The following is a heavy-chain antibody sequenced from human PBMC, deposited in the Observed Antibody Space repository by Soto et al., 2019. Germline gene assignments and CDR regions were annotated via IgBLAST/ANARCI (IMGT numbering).Heavy chain of an antibody. CDR3: ARWTGSTSCCHDAFDI. CDR2: IIPILGIA. CDR1: GGTFSSYT. D-gene: IGHD2-2*01. J-gene: IGHJ3*02. V-gene: IGHV1-69*02. Sequence: VKVCSEASGGTFSSYTLSWPRQAREQGLEWMGRIIPILGIANYAQKFQGRVTITADKSTRTAYMELSSLRSEDTAVYYCARWTGSTSCCHDAFDIWGQGTMVTASS.